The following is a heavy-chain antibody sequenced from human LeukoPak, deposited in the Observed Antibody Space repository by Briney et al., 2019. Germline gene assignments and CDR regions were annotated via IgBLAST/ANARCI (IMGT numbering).Heavy chain of an antibody. CDR3: ARDDPAGSFDY. Sequence: KPSETLSLTCAVYGGSFSGYYWSWIRQPPGKGLEWIGEVNHSGGTNYNPSLKSRVTISVDTSKNQFSLKLSSVTAADTAVYYCARDDPAGSFDYWGQGTLVTVSS. CDR2: VNHSGGT. J-gene: IGHJ4*02. CDR1: GGSFSGYY. V-gene: IGHV4-34*09.